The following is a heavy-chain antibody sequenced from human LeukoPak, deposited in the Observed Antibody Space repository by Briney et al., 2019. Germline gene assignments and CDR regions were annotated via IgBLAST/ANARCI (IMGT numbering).Heavy chain of an antibody. CDR3: ARRDVWMITFGGVIVGSFDY. CDR2: INHSGST. D-gene: IGHD3-16*02. CDR1: GGSFSGYY. V-gene: IGHV4-34*01. J-gene: IGHJ4*02. Sequence: ASETLSLTCAVYGGSFSGYYWSWIRQPPGKGLEWIGEINHSGSTNYNPSLKSRVTISVDTSKNQFSLKLSSVTAADTAVYYCARRDVWMITFGGVIVGSFDYWGQGTRVTVSS.